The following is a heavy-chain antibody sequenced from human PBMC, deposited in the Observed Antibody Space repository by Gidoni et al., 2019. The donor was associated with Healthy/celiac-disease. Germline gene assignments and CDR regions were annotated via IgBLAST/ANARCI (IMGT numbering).Heavy chain of an antibody. CDR1: GFTFSGSA. J-gene: IGHJ4*02. CDR2: IRSKANSYAT. Sequence: EVQLVESGGGLVQPGGSLKLSCAASGFTFSGSAMHWVRQASGKGLEWVGRIRSKANSYATAYAASVKGRFTISRDDSKNTAYLQMNSLKTEDTAVYYCTSPSGYDLRYWGQGTLVTVSS. CDR3: TSPSGYDLRY. V-gene: IGHV3-73*02. D-gene: IGHD5-12*01.